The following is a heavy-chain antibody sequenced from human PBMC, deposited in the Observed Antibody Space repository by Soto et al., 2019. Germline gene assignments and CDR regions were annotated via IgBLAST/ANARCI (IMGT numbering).Heavy chain of an antibody. CDR1: GFTFSTYG. CDR2: TWNDGSNK. D-gene: IGHD1-1*01. V-gene: IGHV3-33*01. CDR3: TTELNAMQAFDI. Sequence: QVQLVESGGGVVQPGRSLRLSCVASGFTFSTYGMHWVRQAQGKGLEWVAMTWNDGSNKYYADSVKDRFTISRDNSKNTLYLQMNSLRDEDSAVYYCTTELNAMQAFDIWGRGTMVTVSS. J-gene: IGHJ3*02.